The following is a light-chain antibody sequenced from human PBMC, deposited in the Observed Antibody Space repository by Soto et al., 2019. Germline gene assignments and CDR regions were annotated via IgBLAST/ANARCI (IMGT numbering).Light chain of an antibody. CDR1: SSDVGGYNY. CDR3: SSYTTSNTRQIV. CDR2: DVS. J-gene: IGLJ1*01. Sequence: QSVLTQPASVSGSPGQSITISCTGTSSDVGGYNYVSWYQQHPGKAPKFMIYDVSNRPSGVSNRFSGSKSGNTASLTISWLQAEDEADYYCSSYTTSNTRQIVFGTGTKLTVL. V-gene: IGLV2-14*01.